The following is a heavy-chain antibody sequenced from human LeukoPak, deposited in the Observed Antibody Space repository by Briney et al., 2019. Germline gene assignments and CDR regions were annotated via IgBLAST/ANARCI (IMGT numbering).Heavy chain of an antibody. V-gene: IGHV4-39*01. CDR3: ARAVTAVARGYFDY. J-gene: IGHJ4*02. D-gene: IGHD6-19*01. Sequence: PSETLSLTCTVSGGSISSSSYYWGWIRQPPGKGLEWIGSIYYSGSTYYNPSLKSRVTISVDTSKNQFSLKLTSVTAADTAVYYCARAVTAVARGYFDYWGQGTLVTVSS. CDR1: GGSISSSSYY. CDR2: IYYSGST.